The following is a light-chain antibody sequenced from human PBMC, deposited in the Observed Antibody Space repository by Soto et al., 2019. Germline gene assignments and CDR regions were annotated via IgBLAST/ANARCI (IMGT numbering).Light chain of an antibody. J-gene: IGLJ1*01. CDR2: YDD. CDR1: SSNIGNNA. Sequence: QSVLTQPPSVSEAPRQRVTISCSGSSSNIGNNAVNWYQQVPGKAPKLLIYYDDLLPSGVSDRFSGSKSGTSASLAISGLQSEDEADYYCAAWDDSLNGYVFRTGTKLTVL. V-gene: IGLV1-36*01. CDR3: AAWDDSLNGYV.